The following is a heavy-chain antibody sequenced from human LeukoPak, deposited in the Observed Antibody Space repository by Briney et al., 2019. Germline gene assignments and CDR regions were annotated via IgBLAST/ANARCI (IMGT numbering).Heavy chain of an antibody. CDR1: GYTFTGYY. J-gene: IGHJ4*02. CDR3: ARGSRPVYNLLTGKRYFDY. D-gene: IGHD3-9*01. CDR2: INPSGGST. Sequence: ASVKVSCKASGYTFTGYYMHWVRQAPGQGLERMGIINPSGGSTTYAQKFRGRLTMTRDMSTSTVYMELSSLRSEDTAVYYCARGSRPVYNLLTGKRYFDYWGQGTLLTVSS. V-gene: IGHV1-46*01.